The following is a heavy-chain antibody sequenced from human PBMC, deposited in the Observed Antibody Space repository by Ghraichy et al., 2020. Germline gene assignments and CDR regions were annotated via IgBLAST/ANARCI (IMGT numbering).Heavy chain of an antibody. CDR2: IRSKANSYAT. V-gene: IGHV3-73*01. CDR3: TPGATPRIFGS. J-gene: IGHJ4*02. Sequence: ETLSLTCAASGFTFSGSAMHWVRQASGKGLEWVGRIRSKANSYATAYAASVKGRFTISRDDSKNTAYLQMNSLKTEDTAVYYCTPGATPRIFGSWGQGTLVTVSS. CDR1: GFTFSGSA. D-gene: IGHD1-26*01.